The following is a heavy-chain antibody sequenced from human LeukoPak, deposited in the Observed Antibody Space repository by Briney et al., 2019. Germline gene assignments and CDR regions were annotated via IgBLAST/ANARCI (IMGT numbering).Heavy chain of an antibody. CDR1: GYSFTDYY. Sequence: ASVKVSCKTSGYSFTDYYMHWERQAPGQGLEWMGWINPNGGGTSSAQKFQGRVTMTRDTSITTVYMEVSWLTSDDTAIYYCARADRLHGGPYLIGPWGQGTLVTVSS. J-gene: IGHJ5*02. CDR3: ARADRLHGGPYLIGP. V-gene: IGHV1-2*02. D-gene: IGHD2-21*01. CDR2: INPNGGGT.